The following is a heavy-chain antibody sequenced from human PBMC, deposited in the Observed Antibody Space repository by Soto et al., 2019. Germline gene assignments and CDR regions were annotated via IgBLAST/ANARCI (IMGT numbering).Heavy chain of an antibody. CDR3: ARDLIWTENGSLGYVGYGIAAPDY. D-gene: IGHD6-6*01. J-gene: IGHJ4*02. CDR2: IWYDGSNK. V-gene: IGHV3-33*01. Sequence: QVQLVESGGGVVQPGRSLRLSCAASGFTFSSYGMHWVRQAPGKGLEWVAVIWYDGSNKYYADSVKGRFTISRDNSKNTLYLQMNSLRAEDTAVYYCARDLIWTENGSLGYVGYGIAAPDYWGQGTLVTVSS. CDR1: GFTFSSYG.